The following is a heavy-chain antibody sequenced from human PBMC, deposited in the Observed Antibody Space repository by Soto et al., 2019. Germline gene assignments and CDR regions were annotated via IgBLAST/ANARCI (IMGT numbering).Heavy chain of an antibody. V-gene: IGHV1-46*01. Sequence: GASVKVSCKASGFSFSDYFMHWVRQAPGQGLEWMGIINPSGDSRNYAQKLQGRVTITRDTSTSTVYMDLRSLRYEDTAVYYCARDIGETSGTPAYSAWFHPWGQGTPVTVSS. CDR1: GFSFSDYF. D-gene: IGHD1-26*01. CDR2: INPSGDSR. CDR3: ARDIGETSGTPAYSAWFHP. J-gene: IGHJ5*02.